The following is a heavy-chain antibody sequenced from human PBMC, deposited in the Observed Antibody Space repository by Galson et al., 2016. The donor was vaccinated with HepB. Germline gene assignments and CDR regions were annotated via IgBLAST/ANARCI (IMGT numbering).Heavy chain of an antibody. CDR2: DSMDGRRK. CDR1: GFTFSNYG. V-gene: IGHV3-30*18. J-gene: IGHJ4*02. Sequence: RLSCAASGFTFSNYGMHWVRQAPGKGLEWVAADSMDGRRKFYADSVKGRFTISRDFSDNTLFLQMSSLSPDDTAVYYCAKRHEYCPPVGCSVDYWGQGTLVFVSS. D-gene: IGHD2/OR15-2a*01. CDR3: AKRHEYCPPVGCSVDY.